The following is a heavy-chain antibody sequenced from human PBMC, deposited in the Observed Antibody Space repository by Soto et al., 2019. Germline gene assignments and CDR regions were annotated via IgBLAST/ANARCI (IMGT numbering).Heavy chain of an antibody. Sequence: SETLSLTCTFSVVSISSYFWSCIRHPPGEGLEWIGYIFYSGTTNYSPSLKSRVTMSLGTAKNQFSLNLTSVTAADTAVYYCARGRGGHSDAFDIWAQGTMVTVSS. CDR3: ARGRGGHSDAFDI. J-gene: IGHJ3*02. CDR2: IFYSGTT. CDR1: VVSISSYF. V-gene: IGHV4-59*01. D-gene: IGHD1-26*01.